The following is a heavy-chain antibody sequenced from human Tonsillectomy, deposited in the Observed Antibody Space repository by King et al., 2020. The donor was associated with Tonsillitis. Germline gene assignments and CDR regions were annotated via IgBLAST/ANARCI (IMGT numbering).Heavy chain of an antibody. CDR1: GFTFSSYG. D-gene: IGHD6-13*01. CDR3: AKTRSIAEAGTFDY. V-gene: IGHV3-30*18. Sequence: VQLVESGGGVVQPGRSLRLSCAASGFTFSSYGMHWVRQAPGKGLEWVAVISYDGSNKYYADSVKGRFTISRDNSKNTLYLQMNSLRAEDTAVYYCAKTRSIAEAGTFDYWGQGTLVTVSS. CDR2: ISYDGSNK. J-gene: IGHJ4*02.